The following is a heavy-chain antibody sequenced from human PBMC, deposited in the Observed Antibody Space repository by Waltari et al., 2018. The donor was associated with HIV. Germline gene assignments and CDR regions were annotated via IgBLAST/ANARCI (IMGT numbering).Heavy chain of an antibody. Sequence: EVQLVESGGGLVQPGGSLTVSCAASGFTFSASARHWVRQASGKGLEWVGRIRSRGNRYATAYGASVKGRFTVSRDDSKNTAYLQMNNLKTEDTAVYYCTRALAYWGQGTLVTVSP. V-gene: IGHV3-73*02. CDR2: IRSRGNRYAT. J-gene: IGHJ4*02. CDR1: GFTFSASA. CDR3: TRALAY. D-gene: IGHD3-16*01.